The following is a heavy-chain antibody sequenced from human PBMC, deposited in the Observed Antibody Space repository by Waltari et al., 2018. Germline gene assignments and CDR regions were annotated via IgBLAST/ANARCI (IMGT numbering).Heavy chain of an antibody. D-gene: IGHD3-16*01. J-gene: IGHJ4*02. CDR3: ARQEYDYIWGSRQYYFDY. CDR2: IYHSGST. Sequence: QVQLQESGPGLVKPSETLSLTCAVSGYSISSGYYWGWIRQPPGKGLEWIGSIYHSGSTYYNPSLKSRVTISVDTSKNQFSLKLSSVTAADTAVYYCARQEYDYIWGSRQYYFDYWGQGTLVTVSS. CDR1: GYSISSGYY. V-gene: IGHV4-38-2*01.